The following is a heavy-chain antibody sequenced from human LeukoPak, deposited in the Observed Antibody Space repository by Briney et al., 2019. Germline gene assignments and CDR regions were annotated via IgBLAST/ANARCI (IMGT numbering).Heavy chain of an antibody. J-gene: IGHJ4*02. D-gene: IGHD2-21*02. CDR3: AREAGGDWVYYFDY. Sequence: PGGSLRLSCAASGFTLSSNYMSCVRHAPGKGLEWGSVIYSGGSTYYSDSVKGRFTISRDNSKNTLYLQMNSRRAEDTAVYYRAREAGGDWVYYFDYWGQGTLVTVSS. CDR2: IYSGGST. V-gene: IGHV3-66*01. CDR1: GFTLSSNY.